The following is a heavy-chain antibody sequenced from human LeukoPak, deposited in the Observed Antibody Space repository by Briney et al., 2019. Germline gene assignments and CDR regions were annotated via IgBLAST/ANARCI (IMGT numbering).Heavy chain of an antibody. CDR3: ARDASHPYYYYYYMDV. J-gene: IGHJ6*03. CDR1: GYSITTNYY. Sequence: SETLSLNCTVSGYSITTNYYWAWIRQSPGTGLEWIGSIYHSGSTYYNPSLKSRVTISVDTTKNQFSLKLSSVTAADTAVYYCARDASHPYYYYYYMDVWGKGTTVTVSS. CDR2: IYHSGST. V-gene: IGHV4-38-2*02. D-gene: IGHD2-2*01.